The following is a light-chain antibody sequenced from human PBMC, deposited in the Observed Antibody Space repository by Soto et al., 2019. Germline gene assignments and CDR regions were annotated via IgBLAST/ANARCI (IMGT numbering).Light chain of an antibody. CDR3: QQYYSTPYT. Sequence: DIVMTQSPDSLAVSLGERATINCKSSQSVLYSSNNKNYLAWYQQKPGQPPKLLINWASTRESGVPDRFSCSGSGTEFTLTISSLQAEDVAVYYCQQYYSTPYTFGQGTKLEIK. CDR2: WAS. V-gene: IGKV4-1*01. J-gene: IGKJ2*01. CDR1: QSVLYSSNNKNY.